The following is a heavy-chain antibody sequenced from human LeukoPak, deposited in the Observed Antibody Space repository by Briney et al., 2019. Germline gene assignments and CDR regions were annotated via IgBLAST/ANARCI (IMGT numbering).Heavy chain of an antibody. Sequence: GGSLRLSCTASGFTLTNNWMPWVRQVPGKGLEWVSRVNTYGTNTNYADSVRGRFTISRDNAKNTLYLQMDSLRAEDSAIYYCAREFSPEDAFDLWGQGTRVTVSS. CDR1: GFTLTNNW. V-gene: IGHV3-74*01. J-gene: IGHJ3*01. CDR3: AREFSPEDAFDL. CDR2: VNTYGTNT. D-gene: IGHD1-14*01.